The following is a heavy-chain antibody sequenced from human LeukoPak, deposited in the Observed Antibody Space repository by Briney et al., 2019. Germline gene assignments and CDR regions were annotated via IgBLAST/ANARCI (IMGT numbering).Heavy chain of an antibody. Sequence: ASVKVSCKASGYTFTSYGISWARQAPGQGLEWMGWISAYNGNTNYAQKLQGRVTMTTDTSTSTAYMELRSLRSDDTAVYYCASYLAVAVNAFDIWGQGTMVTVSS. CDR3: ASYLAVAVNAFDI. CDR2: ISAYNGNT. J-gene: IGHJ3*02. CDR1: GYTFTSYG. V-gene: IGHV1-18*01. D-gene: IGHD6-19*01.